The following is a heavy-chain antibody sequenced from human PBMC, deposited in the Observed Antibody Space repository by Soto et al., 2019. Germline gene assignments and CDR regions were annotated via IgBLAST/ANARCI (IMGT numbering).Heavy chain of an antibody. CDR2: IYCTGNT. V-gene: IGHV4-31*03. Sequence: QVQLQESGPELVKPSQTLSLTCTVSGCSISSNGHYWTWIRQHPGKGLEWIAYIYCTGNTYYNPSLKSRLSISVDTSKNQFSLNLRSVTAADTAVYYCAREQWGYDSWGQGPLVTVSS. CDR3: AREQWGYDS. J-gene: IGHJ4*02. CDR1: GCSISSNGHY. D-gene: IGHD2-15*01.